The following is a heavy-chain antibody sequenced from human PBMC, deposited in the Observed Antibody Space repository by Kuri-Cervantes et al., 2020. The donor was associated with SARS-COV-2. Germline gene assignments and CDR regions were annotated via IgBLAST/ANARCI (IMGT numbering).Heavy chain of an antibody. D-gene: IGHD3-3*01. V-gene: IGHV3-30*02. Sequence: GESLKISCAASGFTFSSHGMHWVRQAPGKGLEWVAFIRYDGSNKYYADSVKGRFTISRDNSKNTLYLQMNSLRAEDTAVYYCANGYASKIQHYDFWSGLLSGFDYWGQGTLVTVSS. CDR2: IRYDGSNK. CDR1: GFTFSSHG. CDR3: ANGYASKIQHYDFWSGLLSGFDY. J-gene: IGHJ4*02.